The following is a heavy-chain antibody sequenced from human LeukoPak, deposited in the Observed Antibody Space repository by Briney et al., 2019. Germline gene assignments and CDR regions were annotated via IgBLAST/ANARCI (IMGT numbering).Heavy chain of an antibody. D-gene: IGHD2-21*01. CDR1: AGSFSGYY. J-gene: IGHJ6*03. V-gene: IGHV4-34*01. CDR3: ARVYSRYSYYMDV. CDR2: INHSGST. Sequence: SETLSLTCAVYAGSFSGYYWSWIRQPPGKGLEWIGKINHSGSTNYNPSLKSRVTISVDTSKKQFSLKLSSVTAADTAVYYCARVYSRYSYYMDVWGKGTTVTVPS.